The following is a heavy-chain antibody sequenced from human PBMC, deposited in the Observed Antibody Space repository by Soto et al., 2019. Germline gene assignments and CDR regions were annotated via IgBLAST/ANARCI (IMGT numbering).Heavy chain of an antibody. D-gene: IGHD3-3*01. J-gene: IGHJ4*02. V-gene: IGHV3-23*01. CDR3: AKDGFLEWLQDY. Sequence: PGGSLRLSCAASGFTFSSYAMSWVRQAPGKGLEWVPAISGSGGSTYYADSVKGRFTISRDNSKNTLYLQMNSLRAEDTAVYYCAKDGFLEWLQDYWGQGTLVTVSS. CDR2: ISGSGGST. CDR1: GFTFSSYA.